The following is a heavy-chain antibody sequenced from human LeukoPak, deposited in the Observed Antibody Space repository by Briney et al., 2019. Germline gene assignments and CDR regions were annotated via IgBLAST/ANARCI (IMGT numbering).Heavy chain of an antibody. CDR2: ISGSGGST. J-gene: IGHJ4*02. Sequence: GGSLRLSCAASGFTFSSYAMSWVRQAPGKGLEWLSAISGSGGSTYYADSVKGRFTITRDNSRNTLYLQISSLRAEHAAVYYCATRLGSGSLYYWGEGTLVTVSS. CDR1: GFTFSSYA. D-gene: IGHD3-10*01. V-gene: IGHV3-23*01. CDR3: ATRLGSGSLYY.